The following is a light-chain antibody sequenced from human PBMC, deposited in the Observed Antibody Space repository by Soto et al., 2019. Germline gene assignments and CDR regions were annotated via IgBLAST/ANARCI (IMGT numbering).Light chain of an antibody. CDR2: ENN. Sequence: QSVLTQPPSMSAPPGQKVTISCSGSSSNIGSNYVSWYQQLPGAAPQLLIYENNKRPSGIPDRFSGSKSGTSATLGITGLQSGEEADDYCGSWDTSPSGGQVFGGGTKLTVL. CDR1: SSNIGSNY. V-gene: IGLV1-51*02. CDR3: GSWDTSPSGGQV. J-gene: IGLJ3*02.